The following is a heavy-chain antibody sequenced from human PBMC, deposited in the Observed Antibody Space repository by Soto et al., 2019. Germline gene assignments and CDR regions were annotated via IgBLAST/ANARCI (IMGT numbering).Heavy chain of an antibody. J-gene: IGHJ6*02. Sequence: GGSLRLSCAASGFTFSSYGMHWVRQAPGKGLEWVAVISYDGSNKYYADSVKGRFTISRDNSKNTLYLQMNSLRAEDTAVYYCAKDLVVPAAIGMDVGGQGTTVTVSS. CDR1: GFTFSSYG. CDR2: ISYDGSNK. D-gene: IGHD2-2*01. V-gene: IGHV3-30*18. CDR3: AKDLVVPAAIGMDV.